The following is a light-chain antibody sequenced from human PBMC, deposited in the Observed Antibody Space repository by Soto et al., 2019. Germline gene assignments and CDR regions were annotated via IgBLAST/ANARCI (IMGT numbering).Light chain of an antibody. CDR1: ESISNY. CDR2: GAS. J-gene: IGKJ4*01. V-gene: IGKV1-39*01. CDR3: QQTYSTPQFS. Sequence: DIQMTQSPFSLSASVGDRVTITCRASESISNYLNWYQHKAGKAPKLLIYGASSVQSGVPSRFSGSGSGTDFTLTISSLQPEDFATYYCQQTYSTPQFSFGGGTKVEIK.